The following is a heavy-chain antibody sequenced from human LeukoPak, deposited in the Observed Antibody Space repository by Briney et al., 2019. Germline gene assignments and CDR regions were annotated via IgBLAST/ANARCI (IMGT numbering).Heavy chain of an antibody. D-gene: IGHD5-18*01. V-gene: IGHV3-48*03. CDR3: AKDQQPTSYGYNSFEY. J-gene: IGHJ4*02. CDR1: GFTFSTYE. Sequence: GGSLRLSCAASGFTFSTYEMNWVRQAPGKGLEWLSYLSSSGRTIYYADSVKGRFTISRDNAKNSLYLQMNSLRAEDTAVYYCAKDQQPTSYGYNSFEYWGQGTLVTVSS. CDR2: LSSSGRTI.